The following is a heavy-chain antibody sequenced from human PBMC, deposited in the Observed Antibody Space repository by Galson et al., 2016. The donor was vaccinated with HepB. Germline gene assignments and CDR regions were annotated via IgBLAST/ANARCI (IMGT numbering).Heavy chain of an antibody. J-gene: IGHJ4*02. CDR3: ARRGRYFDRDQTRN. D-gene: IGHD3-9*01. Sequence: QSGAEVKKPGESLKISCKDSGHDFSSFWIGWVRQMPGRGLEWMGIIYPGDSDTRYSPSFQGQVTIPADKSISTAYLQWSSLKASDTAMYYCARRGRYFDRDQTRNWGQGTMVTVSS. CDR1: GHDFSSFW. CDR2: IYPGDSDT. V-gene: IGHV5-51*01.